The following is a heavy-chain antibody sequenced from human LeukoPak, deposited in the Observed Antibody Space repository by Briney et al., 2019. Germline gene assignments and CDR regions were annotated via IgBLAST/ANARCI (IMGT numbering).Heavy chain of an antibody. CDR3: ARASHYYDSSGYYSIPVYFDY. CDR2: IYYSGST. J-gene: IGHJ4*02. V-gene: IGHV4-59*12. D-gene: IGHD3-22*01. Sequence: SETLSLTCTVSGGSISSYYWSWIRQPPGKGLEWIGYIYYSGSTNYKPSLKSRVTISVDTSKNQFSLKLSSVTAADTAVYYCARASHYYDSSGYYSIPVYFDYWGQGTLVTVSS. CDR1: GGSISSYY.